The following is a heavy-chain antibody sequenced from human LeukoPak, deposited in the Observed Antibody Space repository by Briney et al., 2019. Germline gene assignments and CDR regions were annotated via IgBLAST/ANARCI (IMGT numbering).Heavy chain of an antibody. V-gene: IGHV1-69*13. CDR3: ARSAIYCSSTSCHLDY. CDR2: IIPIFGTA. CDR1: GFTFTGYY. D-gene: IGHD2-2*01. J-gene: IGHJ4*02. Sequence: ASVKVSCKTSGFTFTGYYIHWVRQAPGQRPEWMGGIIPIFGTANYAQKFQGRVTITADESTSTAYMELSSLRSEDTAVYYCARSAIYCSSTSCHLDYWGQGTLVTVSS.